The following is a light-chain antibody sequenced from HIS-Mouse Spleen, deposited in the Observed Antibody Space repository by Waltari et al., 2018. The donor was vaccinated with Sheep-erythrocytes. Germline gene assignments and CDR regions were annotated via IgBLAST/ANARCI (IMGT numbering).Light chain of an antibody. CDR3: CSYAGSFWV. V-gene: IGLV2-23*01. CDR2: EGS. J-gene: IGLJ3*02. CDR1: SSDVGSYNL. Sequence: QSALTQPASVSGSPGQSITISCTGTSSDVGSYNLFPRYQQHPGKAPKLMNYEGSKRPSGVSNRFSGSKSGNTASLTISGVQAEDEADYYCCSYAGSFWVFGGGTKLTVL.